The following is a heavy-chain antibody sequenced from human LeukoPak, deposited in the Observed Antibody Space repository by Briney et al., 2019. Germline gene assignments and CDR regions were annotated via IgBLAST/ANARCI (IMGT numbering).Heavy chain of an antibody. CDR1: GFTFSSYS. Sequence: GSLRLSCAASGFTFSSYSMNWVRQAPGKGVEWVSYISSSSSTIYYADSVEGRFTISRDNAKNSLYLQMNSLRAEDTAVYYCARVPLSSGSYALDYWGQGTLVTVSS. CDR2: ISSSSSTI. D-gene: IGHD1-26*01. V-gene: IGHV3-48*01. J-gene: IGHJ4*02. CDR3: ARVPLSSGSYALDY.